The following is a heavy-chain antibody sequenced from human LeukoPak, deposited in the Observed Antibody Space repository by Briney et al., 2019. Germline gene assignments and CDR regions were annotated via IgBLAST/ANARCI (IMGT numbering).Heavy chain of an antibody. CDR2: ISSSSSYI. Sequence: GGSLRLSCAASGFTFSSYSMNWVRQAPGKGLEWVSSISSSSSYIYYADSVKGRFTISRDNAKNSLYLQMNSLRAEDTAVYYCARGFSSGWTVDYWGQGTLVTVSS. V-gene: IGHV3-21*01. D-gene: IGHD6-19*01. J-gene: IGHJ4*02. CDR1: GFTFSSYS. CDR3: ARGFSSGWTVDY.